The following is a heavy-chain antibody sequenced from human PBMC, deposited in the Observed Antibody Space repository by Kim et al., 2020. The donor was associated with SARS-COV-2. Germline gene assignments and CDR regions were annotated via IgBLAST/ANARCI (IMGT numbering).Heavy chain of an antibody. V-gene: IGHV3-21*01. CDR3: ARFYCGGDCLYNWFDP. D-gene: IGHD2-21*01. Sequence: GGSLRLSCAASGFTFSSYSMNWVRQAPGKGLEWVSSISSSSSYIYYADSVMGRFTISRDNAKNSLYLQMNSLRAEDTAVYYCARFYCGGDCLYNWFDPWGQGTLVTVSS. CDR1: GFTFSSYS. J-gene: IGHJ5*02. CDR2: ISSSSSYI.